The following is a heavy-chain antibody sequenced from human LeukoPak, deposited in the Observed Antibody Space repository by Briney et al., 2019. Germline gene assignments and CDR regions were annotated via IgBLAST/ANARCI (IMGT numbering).Heavy chain of an antibody. Sequence: SETLSLTCTVSGGSISNYYWNWIRQPAGKGLEWIGRIYTSGSTNYNPSLKSRVTISVDTSKNQFSLKLSSVTAADTAVYYCARDYYDSSGNTGDYWGQGTLVTVSS. D-gene: IGHD3-22*01. V-gene: IGHV4-4*07. CDR1: GGSISNYY. CDR3: ARDYYDSSGNTGDY. J-gene: IGHJ4*02. CDR2: IYTSGST.